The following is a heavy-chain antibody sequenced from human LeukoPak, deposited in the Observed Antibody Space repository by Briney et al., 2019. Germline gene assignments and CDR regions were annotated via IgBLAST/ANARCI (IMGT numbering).Heavy chain of an antibody. CDR2: IRSNSDGGTI. CDR3: ATDFYDST. J-gene: IGHJ5*02. CDR1: GFTFSSYA. D-gene: IGHD3-22*01. Sequence: PGGSLRLPCAASGFTFSSYAMSWVRQAPGKGLEWVGRIRSNSDGGTIDYAAPVKGRFTLSRDDSKTTLYLQMNSLQTEDTAVYYCATDFYDSTWGQGTLVTVSS. V-gene: IGHV3-15*01.